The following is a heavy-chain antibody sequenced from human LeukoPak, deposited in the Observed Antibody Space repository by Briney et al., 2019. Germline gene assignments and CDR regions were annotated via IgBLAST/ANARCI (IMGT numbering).Heavy chain of an antibody. CDR2: IYYSGST. CDR3: AREVRGVLFDY. CDR1: GDSISSDY. J-gene: IGHJ4*02. D-gene: IGHD3-10*01. V-gene: IGHV4-59*01. Sequence: SETLSLTCTVSGDSISSDYWSWIRQPPGKGLEWIGYIYYSGSTNYNPSLKSRVTISVDTSKNQFSLKLSSVTAADTAVYYCAREVRGVLFDYWGQGTLVTVSS.